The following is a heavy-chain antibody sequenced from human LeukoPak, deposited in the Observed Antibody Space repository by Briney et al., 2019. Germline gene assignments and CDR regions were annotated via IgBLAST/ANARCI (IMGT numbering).Heavy chain of an antibody. CDR3: ASNYYDSSGYYVDAFDI. CDR1: GFTFSSYG. D-gene: IGHD3-22*01. V-gene: IGHV3-33*01. CDR2: IWYDGSNK. Sequence: TGRYLRLSCAASGFTFSSYGMHWVRQAPGKGLERVAVIWYDGSNKYYADSVKGRFTISRDNSKNTLYLQMNSLRAEDTAVYYCASNYYDSSGYYVDAFDIWGQGTMVTVSS. J-gene: IGHJ3*02.